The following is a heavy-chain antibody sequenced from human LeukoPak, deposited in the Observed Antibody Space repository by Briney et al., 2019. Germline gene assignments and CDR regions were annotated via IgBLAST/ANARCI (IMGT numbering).Heavy chain of an antibody. Sequence: GSSVKVSCKASGGTFSSYAISWVRQAPGQGLEWMGRIIPILGIANYAQKFQGRVTITADKSTSTAYMELSSLRSEDTAVYYCAIEPVSGLRSSGYFDYWGRGTLVTVSS. CDR1: GGTFSSYA. CDR3: AIEPVSGLRSSGYFDY. V-gene: IGHV1-69*04. CDR2: IIPILGIA. J-gene: IGHJ4*02. D-gene: IGHD5-12*01.